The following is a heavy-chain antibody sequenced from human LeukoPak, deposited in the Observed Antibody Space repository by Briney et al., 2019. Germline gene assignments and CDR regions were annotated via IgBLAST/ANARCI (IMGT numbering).Heavy chain of an antibody. V-gene: IGHV3-66*01. Sequence: PGGSLRLSCVASGLPVSSNYMSWVRQAPGKGLELVSGIDSGGRTYYPDSVKGRFTISRDNSKNTLYFQMNSLRAEDTALYYCARGGYDMDVWGQGTTVTVSS. CDR2: IDSGGRT. D-gene: IGHD2-2*01. CDR3: ARGGYDMDV. J-gene: IGHJ6*02. CDR1: GLPVSSNY.